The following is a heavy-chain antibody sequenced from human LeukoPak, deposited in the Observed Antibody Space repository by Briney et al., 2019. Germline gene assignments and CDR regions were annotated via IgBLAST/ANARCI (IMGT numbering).Heavy chain of an antibody. CDR1: GYTFISYG. J-gene: IGHJ5*02. Sequence: ASVKVSCKASGYTFISYGISWVRQAPGQGLEWMGWISAYNGNTNYAQKLQGRVTMTTDTSTSTAYMELRSLRSDDTAVYYCARDFGMVRGVRGVSNWFDPWGQGTLVTVSS. V-gene: IGHV1-18*01. CDR2: ISAYNGNT. CDR3: ARDFGMVRGVRGVSNWFDP. D-gene: IGHD3-10*01.